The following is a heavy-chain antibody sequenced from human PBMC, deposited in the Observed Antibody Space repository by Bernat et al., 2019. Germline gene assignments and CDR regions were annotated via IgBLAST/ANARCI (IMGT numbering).Heavy chain of an antibody. V-gene: IGHV4-4*02. CDR2: IWHSGSP. CDR3: ARKEGSSWYYMDV. CDR1: GGSLSSSNW. J-gene: IGHJ6*03. D-gene: IGHD6-13*01. Sequence: QVQLQESGPGLVKPSGTLSLTCAVSGGSLSSSNWWTWVRQPPGKGLEWIGEIWHSGSPNYNPSLNSRVTISVDHSKNQFSLKLTTVTAADTAVYYCARKEGSSWYYMDVWGKGTTVAVFS.